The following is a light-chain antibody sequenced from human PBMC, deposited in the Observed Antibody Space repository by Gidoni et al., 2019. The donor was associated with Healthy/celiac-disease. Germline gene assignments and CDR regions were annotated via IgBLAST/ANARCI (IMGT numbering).Light chain of an antibody. CDR2: GNS. CDR1: SSNIGAGYD. CDR3: QSYDSSLSGSV. Sequence: QSVLTHPPPVSGAPGQRVTISCTGSSSNIGAGYDVHWYQQLPGTAPKLLIYGNSNRPSGVPDRFSGSKSGTSASLAITGLQVEDEADYYCQSYDSSLSGSVFGGGTKLTVL. V-gene: IGLV1-40*01. J-gene: IGLJ3*02.